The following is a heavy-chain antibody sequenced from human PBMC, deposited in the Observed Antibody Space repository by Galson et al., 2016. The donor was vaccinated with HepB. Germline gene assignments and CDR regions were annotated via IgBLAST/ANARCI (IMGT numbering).Heavy chain of an antibody. V-gene: IGHV3-48*01. CDR2: ISGSSSTI. CDR1: GFSFSTYS. CDR3: ARSGGNDWGYFDY. D-gene: IGHD5-12*01. Sequence: SLRLSCAASGFSFSTYSMSWVRQAPGKGLEWLSYISGSSSTIYYADSVKGRFAISRDNARNSLYLQMNSLRAEDTAVYYCARSGGNDWGYFDYWGQGTLVTASS. J-gene: IGHJ4*02.